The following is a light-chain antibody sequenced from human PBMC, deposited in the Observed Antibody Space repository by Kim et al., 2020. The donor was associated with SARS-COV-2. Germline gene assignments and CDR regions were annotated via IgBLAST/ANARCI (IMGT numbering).Light chain of an antibody. Sequence: SYELTQPPSVSVSPGQTASITCSGDKLGDKDVSWYQQKTGQSPLLVIYQDNKRPSGIPERFSGSNSGNTATLTISETQAMDEADFFCQAWDRSVVFGGGTQLTVL. CDR3: QAWDRSVV. V-gene: IGLV3-1*01. CDR1: KLGDKD. CDR2: QDN. J-gene: IGLJ2*01.